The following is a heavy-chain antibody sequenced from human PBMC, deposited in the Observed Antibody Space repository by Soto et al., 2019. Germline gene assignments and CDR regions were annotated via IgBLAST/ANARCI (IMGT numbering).Heavy chain of an antibody. CDR1: GYTFTSYA. Sequence: QVQLVQSGAEVKKPGASVKVSCKASGYTFTSYAMHWVRQAPGQRLEWMGWINAGNGNTKYSQKFQGRVTITRDTFASTAYMELSSLRSEDTAVYYCATSRITMVRGDGYGMDVWGQGTTVTVSS. CDR2: INAGNGNT. CDR3: ATSRITMVRGDGYGMDV. J-gene: IGHJ6*02. V-gene: IGHV1-3*01. D-gene: IGHD3-10*01.